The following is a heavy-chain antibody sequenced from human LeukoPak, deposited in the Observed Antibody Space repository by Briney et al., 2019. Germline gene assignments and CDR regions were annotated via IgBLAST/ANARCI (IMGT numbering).Heavy chain of an antibody. CDR2: INHSAMS. CDR3: ARGRYYFDY. J-gene: IGHJ4*02. CDR1: GGSFSGYY. D-gene: IGHD3-9*01. V-gene: IGHV4-34*01. Sequence: PSETLSLTCAVYGGSFSGYYWTWIRQPPGKGLEWIGEINHSAMSAYDPSLKSRVIISVDTSKKQFSLKLSSVTAADTALYYCARGRYYFDYWGQGTLVTVSS.